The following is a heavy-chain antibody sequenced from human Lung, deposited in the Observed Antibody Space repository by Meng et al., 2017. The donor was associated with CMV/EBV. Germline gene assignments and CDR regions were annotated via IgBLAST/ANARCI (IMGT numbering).Heavy chain of an antibody. CDR2: ISWDGGST. V-gene: IGHV3-43D*03. D-gene: IGHD6-6*01. CDR1: GFTFDDYA. J-gene: IGHJ6*02. Sequence: LSLTXSASGFTFDDYAMHWVRQAPGKGLEWVSLISWDGGSTYYADSVKGRFTISRDNSKNSLYLQMNSLRAEDTALYYCAKDIFGGSYSSSSDGMDVWGQGTTVTVSS. CDR3: AKDIFGGSYSSSSDGMDV.